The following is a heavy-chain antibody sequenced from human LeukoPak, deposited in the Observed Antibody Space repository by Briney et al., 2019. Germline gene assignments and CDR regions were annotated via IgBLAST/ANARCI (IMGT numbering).Heavy chain of an antibody. Sequence: ASVKVSCKASGYTFTGYYMHWVRQAPGQGLEWMGWINPNSGGTNYAQKFQGRVTMTRDTSISTAYMELSRLRSDDTAVYYCAREEIGTTTVTTNLYWGQGTLVTVSS. J-gene: IGHJ4*02. CDR2: INPNSGGT. V-gene: IGHV1-2*02. CDR3: AREEIGTTTVTTNLY. D-gene: IGHD4-17*01. CDR1: GYTFTGYY.